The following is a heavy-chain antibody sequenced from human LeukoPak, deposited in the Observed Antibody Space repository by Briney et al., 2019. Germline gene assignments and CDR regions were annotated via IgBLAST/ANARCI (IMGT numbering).Heavy chain of an antibody. CDR2: MNQAGSEK. J-gene: IGHJ5*02. CDR1: GFRFSSYW. CDR3: ARAYIVATGGWFDP. D-gene: IGHD5-12*01. Sequence: AGGSLRLSCAASGFRFSSYWMSWVRQAPGKGLEWVANMNQAGSEKYYVDSVKGRFTISRDNAKNSLYLQMNSLRAEDTAVYYCARAYIVATGGWFDPWGQGTLVTVSS. V-gene: IGHV3-7*02.